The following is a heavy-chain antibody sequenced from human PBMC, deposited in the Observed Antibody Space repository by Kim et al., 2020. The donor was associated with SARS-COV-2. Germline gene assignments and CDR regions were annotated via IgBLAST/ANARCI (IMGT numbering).Heavy chain of an antibody. V-gene: IGHV1-58*02. J-gene: IGHJ6*04. CDR3: AADFTDCSGGSCYRRDV. CDR2: IVVGSGNT. CDR1: GFTFTSSA. Sequence: ASVKVSCKASGFTFTSSAMQWVRPARGQRLEWIGWIVVGSGNTNYAQKFQERVTITRDMSTSTAYMELSSLRSEDTAVYYCAADFTDCSGGSCYRRDVWGKGTTVTVSS. D-gene: IGHD2-15*01.